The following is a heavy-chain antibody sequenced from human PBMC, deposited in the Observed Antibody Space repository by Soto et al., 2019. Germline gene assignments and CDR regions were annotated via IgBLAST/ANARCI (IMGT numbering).Heavy chain of an antibody. CDR3: TRETVAGITGLDY. D-gene: IGHD1-20*01. V-gene: IGHV3-23*01. CDR1: GFNVGAFA. CDR2: ISVSDAFI. Sequence: LRLSCAASGFNVGAFAVNWVRQAPGKGLEWVSGISVSDAFIYYADSVRGRFSISRDASENILYLQMNSLRVDDTALYYCTRETVAGITGLDYWGPGTLVTVSS. J-gene: IGHJ4*02.